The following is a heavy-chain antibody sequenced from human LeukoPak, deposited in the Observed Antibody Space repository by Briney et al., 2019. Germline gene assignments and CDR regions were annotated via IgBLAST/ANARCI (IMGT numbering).Heavy chain of an antibody. V-gene: IGHV1-8*03. CDR2: MNPNSGNT. D-gene: IGHD3-10*01. CDR1: GYTFTSYD. Sequence: ASVKVSCKASGYTFTSYDINWVRQATGQGLEWMGWMNPNSGNTGYAQKFQGRVTITRNTSISTAYMELSSLRSEDTAVYYCARVAPFGEWYYYMDVWGKGTTVTVSS. J-gene: IGHJ6*03. CDR3: ARVAPFGEWYYYMDV.